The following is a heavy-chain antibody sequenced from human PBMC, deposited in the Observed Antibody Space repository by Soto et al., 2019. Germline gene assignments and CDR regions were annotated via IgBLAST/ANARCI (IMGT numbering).Heavy chain of an antibody. CDR2: ISGSGGST. CDR1: GFTFSSYA. V-gene: IGHV3-23*01. CDR3: AACSSWYPQGYFDY. Sequence: GGSLRLSCAASGFTFSSYAMSWVRQAPGKGLEWVSAISGSGGSTYYADSVKGRFTISRDNSKNTLYLQMNSLRAEDTAVYYCAACSSWYPQGYFDYWGQGTLVTVSS. D-gene: IGHD6-13*01. J-gene: IGHJ4*02.